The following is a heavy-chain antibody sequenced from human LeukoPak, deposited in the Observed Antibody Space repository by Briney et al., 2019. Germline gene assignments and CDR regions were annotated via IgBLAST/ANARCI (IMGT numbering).Heavy chain of an antibody. CDR2: ISISGGNT. CDR3: APKLFV. D-gene: IGHD1-7*01. Sequence: GGSLRLSCAASRFRFSTFPMGWVRQAPGKGLEWVSGISISGGNTYYADSVKGRFTISRDNSKNTLYLQMNSLRAEDTAVYYCAPKLFVWGQGTLVTVSS. V-gene: IGHV3-23*01. CDR1: RFRFSTFP. J-gene: IGHJ4*02.